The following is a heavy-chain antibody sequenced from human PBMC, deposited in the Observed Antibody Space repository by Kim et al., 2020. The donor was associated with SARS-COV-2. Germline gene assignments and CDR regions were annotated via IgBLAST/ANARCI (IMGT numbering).Heavy chain of an antibody. J-gene: IGHJ4*02. CDR2: IYPGDSDT. CDR3: ARHHYYGSGSYYSDY. D-gene: IGHD3-10*01. Sequence: GESLKISCKGSGYSFTSYWIGWVRQMPGKGLEWMGIIYPGDSDTRYSPSFQGQVTISADKSISTAYLQWSSLKASDTAMYYCARHHYYGSGSYYSDYWGQGTLVTVSS. V-gene: IGHV5-51*01. CDR1: GYSFTSYW.